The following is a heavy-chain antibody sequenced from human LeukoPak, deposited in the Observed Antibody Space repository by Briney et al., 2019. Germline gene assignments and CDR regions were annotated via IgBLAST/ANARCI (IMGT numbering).Heavy chain of an antibody. Sequence: ASVKVSCKASGYTFIHYGITWVRQAPGQGLEWMGWISAYNGNTNYAQKFQDRVTMAKDTSTSTAYMELRSLRSDDTAVYYCARDFSSTSCYGYWGQGTLVTVSS. V-gene: IGHV1-18*01. CDR2: ISAYNGNT. CDR3: ARDFSSTSCYGY. J-gene: IGHJ4*02. D-gene: IGHD2-2*01. CDR1: GYTFIHYG.